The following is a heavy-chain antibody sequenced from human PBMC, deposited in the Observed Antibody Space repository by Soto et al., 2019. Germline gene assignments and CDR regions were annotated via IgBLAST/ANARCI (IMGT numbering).Heavy chain of an antibody. V-gene: IGHV4-30-4*01. CDR3: ARMIAAAGSFLFDY. J-gene: IGHJ4*02. Sequence: TLSLTCSVSGGSISSGYYYWSWIRQPPGKGLEWIGNIYYSGNTYYNPSLRSRLIISIDTSKNQFSLKLSSVTAADTAVYYCARMIAAAGSFLFDYWGQGTLVTVSS. CDR1: GGSISSGYYY. CDR2: IYYSGNT. D-gene: IGHD6-13*01.